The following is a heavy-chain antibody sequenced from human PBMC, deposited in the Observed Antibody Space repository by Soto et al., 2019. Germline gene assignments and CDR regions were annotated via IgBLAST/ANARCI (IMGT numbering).Heavy chain of an antibody. J-gene: IGHJ4*02. Sequence: SETLSLTCTVSGASISRCYYFWSWIRQSPGKGLQWIGYIYDSGSSYYNPSLKSRVTMSVDTSKNQFSLKLSSVTAADTAVYYCAREKCYISGPKTFDYWGQGTLVTSPQ. CDR3: AREKCYISGPKTFDY. D-gene: IGHD2-15*01. CDR2: IYDSGSS. CDR1: GASISRCYYF. V-gene: IGHV4-30-4*01.